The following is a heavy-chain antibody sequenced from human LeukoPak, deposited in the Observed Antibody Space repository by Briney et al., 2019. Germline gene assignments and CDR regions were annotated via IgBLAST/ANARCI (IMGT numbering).Heavy chain of an antibody. Sequence: GGSLRLSCAASGFTLSSYAMSWVRQAPGKGLEWVSAISGSGGSTYYADSVKGRFTISRDNSKNTLYLQMNSLRAEDTAVYYCAKGGYRSTSGYFGYWGQGTLVTVSS. J-gene: IGHJ4*02. D-gene: IGHD6-25*01. V-gene: IGHV3-23*01. CDR3: AKGGYRSTSGYFGY. CDR2: ISGSGGST. CDR1: GFTLSSYA.